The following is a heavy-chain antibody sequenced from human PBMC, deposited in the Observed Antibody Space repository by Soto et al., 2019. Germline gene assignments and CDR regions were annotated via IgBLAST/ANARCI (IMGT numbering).Heavy chain of an antibody. D-gene: IGHD3-16*01. CDR2: TSYDGSTK. V-gene: IGHV3-30*18. J-gene: IGHJ4*02. CDR3: ANDGYAYGPNYFDY. CDR1: GFTFSDYA. Sequence: QVQVVESGGGVVQPGRSLRLSCAASGFTFSDYAMHWVRQAPGKGLEWVAVTSYDGSTKYYADSVKGRFTISRDNPRNTLYLQMNSLRAEDTAVYYCANDGYAYGPNYFDYWGQGTLVTVSS.